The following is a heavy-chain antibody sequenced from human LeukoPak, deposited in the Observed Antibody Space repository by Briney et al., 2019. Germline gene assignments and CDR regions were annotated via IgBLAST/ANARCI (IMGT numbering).Heavy chain of an antibody. Sequence: GGSLRLSCAASGFTFSSYEMNWVRQAPGKGLEWVSYISSSGSTICYADSVKGRFTISRDNAKSSLHLQMNSLRAEDTALYYCARDCCGSSHYYYYYMDVWGTGTTVTVSS. CDR3: ARDCCGSSHYYYYYMDV. CDR1: GFTFSSYE. D-gene: IGHD6-13*01. CDR2: ISSSGSTI. V-gene: IGHV3-48*03. J-gene: IGHJ6*03.